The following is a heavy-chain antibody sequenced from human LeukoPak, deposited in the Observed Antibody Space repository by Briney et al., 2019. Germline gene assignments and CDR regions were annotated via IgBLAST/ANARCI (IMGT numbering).Heavy chain of an antibody. J-gene: IGHJ6*02. CDR3: ATAEWLRFRYYGMDV. CDR1: GYTFTRYG. Sequence: ASVKVSCKASGYTFTRYGISWVRQAPGQGLEWMGWISAYNGNTNYAQKFQGRVTMTEDTSTDTAYMELSSLRSEDTAVYYCATAEWLRFRYYGMDVWGQGTTVTVSS. D-gene: IGHD5-12*01. CDR2: ISAYNGNT. V-gene: IGHV1-18*01.